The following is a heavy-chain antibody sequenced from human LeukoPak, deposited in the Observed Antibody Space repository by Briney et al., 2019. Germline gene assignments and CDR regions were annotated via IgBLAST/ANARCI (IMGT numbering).Heavy chain of an antibody. CDR1: GGSTTSYY. CDR2: IYDSGST. J-gene: IGHJ6*03. Sequence: SETLSLTCTVSGGSTTSYYWSWIRQPPGKGLEWIGEIYDSGSTNYNPSLKSRVTISIDKSKNHFSLKLSSATAADTAVYYCARMFPAAYPDYYYYMDVWGKGTTVTVSS. V-gene: IGHV4-59*12. D-gene: IGHD2-2*01. CDR3: ARMFPAAYPDYYYYMDV.